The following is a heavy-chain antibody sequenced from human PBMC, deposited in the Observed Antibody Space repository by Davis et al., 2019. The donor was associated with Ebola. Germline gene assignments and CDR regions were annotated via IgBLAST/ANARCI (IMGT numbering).Heavy chain of an antibody. CDR3: ARDPGYCSGGSCYSAALDY. CDR1: GYTFTSYY. V-gene: IGHV1-18*04. CDR2: ISAYNGNT. D-gene: IGHD2-15*01. J-gene: IGHJ4*02. Sequence: ASVKVSCKASGYTFTSYYMHWVRQAPGQGLEWMGWISAYNGNTNYAQKLQGRVTMTTDTSTSTAYMELRSLRSDDTAVYYCARDPGYCSGGSCYSAALDYWGQGTLVTVSS.